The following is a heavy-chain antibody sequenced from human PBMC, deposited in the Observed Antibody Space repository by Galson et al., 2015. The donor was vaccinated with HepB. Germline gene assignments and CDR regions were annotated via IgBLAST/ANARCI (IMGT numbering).Heavy chain of an antibody. V-gene: IGHV3-30*02. Sequence: SLRLSCAASGFTFSSYGMHWVRQAPGKGLEWVAFIRYDGSNKYYADSVKGRFTISRDNSKNTLYLQMNSLRAEDTAVYYCAKVTTYYYDTTEYYFDYWGQGTLVTVSS. CDR1: GFTFSSYG. CDR3: AKVTTYYYDTTEYYFDY. J-gene: IGHJ4*02. CDR2: IRYDGSNK. D-gene: IGHD3-22*01.